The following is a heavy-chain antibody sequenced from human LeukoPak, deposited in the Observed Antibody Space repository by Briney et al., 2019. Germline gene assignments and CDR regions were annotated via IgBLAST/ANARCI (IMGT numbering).Heavy chain of an antibody. D-gene: IGHD5-18*01. CDR3: ARLDEMWKQDY. Sequence: PSQTLSLTCTVSGGSISSYYWSWIRQPPGKGLEWIGYIYYSGSTNYNPSLKSRVTISVDTSKNQFSLKLSSVTAADTAVYYCARLDEMWKQDYWGQGTLVAVSS. CDR2: IYYSGST. V-gene: IGHV4-59*08. J-gene: IGHJ4*02. CDR1: GGSISSYY.